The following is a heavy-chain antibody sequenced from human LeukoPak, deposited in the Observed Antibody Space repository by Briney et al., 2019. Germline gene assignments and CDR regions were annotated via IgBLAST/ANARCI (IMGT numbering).Heavy chain of an antibody. Sequence: PGGSLRLSCEASGFTFRDFAMSWVRQAAGKGLEWVSYITNNGDTTSYADSVKGRFSIFRDNSRNTLYLHMNSLRAGDTAVYYCAKGALGKDYWGQGTLVTVSS. CDR1: GFTFRDFA. CDR3: AKGALGKDY. D-gene: IGHD7-27*01. J-gene: IGHJ4*02. CDR2: ITNNGDTT. V-gene: IGHV3-23*01.